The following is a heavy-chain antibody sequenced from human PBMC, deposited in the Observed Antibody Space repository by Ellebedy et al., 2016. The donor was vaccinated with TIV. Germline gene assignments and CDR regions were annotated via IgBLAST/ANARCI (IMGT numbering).Heavy chain of an antibody. D-gene: IGHD3-22*01. V-gene: IGHV1-69*04. J-gene: IGHJ5*02. CDR3: ARGSVYDSSGYYYGGRSDA. CDR2: IIPILGIA. CDR1: GYTFTSYA. Sequence: AASVKVSCKASGYTFTSYAMHWVRQAPGQGLEWMGRIIPILGIANYAQKFQGRVTITADKSTSTVYMELSSLRSEDTAVYSCARGSVYDSSGYYYGGRSDAWGQGSLVTVSS.